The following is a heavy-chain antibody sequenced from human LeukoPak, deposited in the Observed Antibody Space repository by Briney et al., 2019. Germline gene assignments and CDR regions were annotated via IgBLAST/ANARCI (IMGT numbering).Heavy chain of an antibody. CDR1: GFTFGSYA. Sequence: PGGSLRLSCAASGFTFGSYAMSWVRQAPGKGLEWVSSISTSGSSTFYADSMKGRFTISRDNAKSSLYLQMSSLRAEDTAVYYCAREPGNNGDLDYWGQGTLVTVSS. J-gene: IGHJ4*02. CDR3: AREPGNNGDLDY. V-gene: IGHV3-21*01. D-gene: IGHD4-17*01. CDR2: ISTSGSST.